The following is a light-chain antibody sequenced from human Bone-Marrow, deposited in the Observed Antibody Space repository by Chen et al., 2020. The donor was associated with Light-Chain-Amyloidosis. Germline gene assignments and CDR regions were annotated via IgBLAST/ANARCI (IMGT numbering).Light chain of an antibody. CDR1: DLPTKY. Sequence: SYELTQPPSVSVSPGQTARITCSGDDLPTKYAYWYQQKPGQAPVLVIHRDTERPSGISERFSCASSETPATLTISGVQAEEEAEYHCQSADSSCTYEVIFGGRTKLTVL. CDR2: RDT. V-gene: IGLV3-25*02. CDR3: QSADSSCTYEVI. J-gene: IGLJ2*01.